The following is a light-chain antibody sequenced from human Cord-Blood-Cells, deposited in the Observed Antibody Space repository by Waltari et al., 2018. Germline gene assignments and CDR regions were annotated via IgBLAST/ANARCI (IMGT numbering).Light chain of an antibody. CDR2: KAS. CDR3: QQDNSYST. V-gene: IGKV1-5*03. CDR1: QSISSW. Sequence: DIQMTQSPSTLSASVGDRVTITCRASQSISSWLAWYQQKPGKAPKRLIYKASSLESGVPSRFSGSESGTEFTRTISSLQPDDFATYYCQQDNSYSTFGQGTKVEIK. J-gene: IGKJ1*01.